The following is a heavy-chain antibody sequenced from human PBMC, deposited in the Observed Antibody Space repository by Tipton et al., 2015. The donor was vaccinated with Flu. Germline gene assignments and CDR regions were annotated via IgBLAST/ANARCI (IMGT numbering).Heavy chain of an antibody. J-gene: IGHJ6*02. D-gene: IGHD3-3*01. CDR2: IYSSGST. CDR1: GGSISSSSDY. Sequence: LRLSCNVSGGSISSSSDYWGWIRQPPGKGLEWIGTIYSSGSTYFNPSLRSRFTISRDNAKNSLYLQMNSLRAEDTAVYYCARDHPPSITVFGEITDYFGMDVWGQGTTVTVSS. V-gene: IGHV4-39*07. CDR3: ARDHPPSITVFGEITDYFGMDV.